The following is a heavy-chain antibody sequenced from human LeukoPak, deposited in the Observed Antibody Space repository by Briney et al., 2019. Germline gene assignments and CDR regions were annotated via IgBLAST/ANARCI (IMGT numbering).Heavy chain of an antibody. D-gene: IGHD6-19*01. J-gene: IGHJ6*02. V-gene: IGHV3-23*01. CDR3: AKTVAVAGIFRKWNGMDV. CDR2: ISGSGGST. CDR1: GFIFDDYA. Sequence: PGGSLRLSCAASGFIFDDYAMSWVRQAPGKGLEWVSAISGSGGSTYYADSVKGRFTISRDNSKNTLYLQMNSLRAEDTAVYYCAKTVAVAGIFRKWNGMDVWGQGTTVTVSS.